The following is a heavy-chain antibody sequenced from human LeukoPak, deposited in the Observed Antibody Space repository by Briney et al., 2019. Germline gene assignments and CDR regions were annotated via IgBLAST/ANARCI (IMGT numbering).Heavy chain of an antibody. D-gene: IGHD3-9*01. CDR3: AKDAPTSKYYDILTGYYTGGFYYFDY. CDR1: GFTFSDYY. CDR2: ISSSSSYT. J-gene: IGHJ4*02. Sequence: PGGSLRLSCAASGFTFSDYYMSWIRQAPGKGLEWVSYISSSSSYTNYADSVKGRFTISRDNSKNTLYLQMNSLRAEDTAVYYCAKDAPTSKYYDILTGYYTGGFYYFDYWGQGTLVTVSS. V-gene: IGHV3-11*05.